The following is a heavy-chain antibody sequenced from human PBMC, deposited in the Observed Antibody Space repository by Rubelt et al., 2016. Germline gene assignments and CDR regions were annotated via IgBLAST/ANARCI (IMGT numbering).Heavy chain of an antibody. V-gene: IGHV4-39*01. J-gene: IGHJ3*02. Sequence: QLQLQASGPGLVKPSETVSLICNVSGDSINSHHYYWGWIRQPPGKGLEWIGSIYYRENTYYNPSLESRVTLSIDTAKNQFSLKVSSVTAADTAVYYCARQRAGYDYIVGAFDIWGQGTVVTVSS. CDR2: IYYRENT. D-gene: IGHD5-12*01. CDR1: GDSINSHHYY. CDR3: ARQRAGYDYIVGAFDI.